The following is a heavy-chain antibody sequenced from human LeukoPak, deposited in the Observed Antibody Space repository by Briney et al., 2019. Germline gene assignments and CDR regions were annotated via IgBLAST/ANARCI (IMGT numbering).Heavy chain of an antibody. D-gene: IGHD2-8*01. V-gene: IGHV1-2*02. CDR3: ARDRSGYCTNGVCSSHPYYYYYYMDV. CDR1: GYTFTGYY. CDR2: INPNSGGT. J-gene: IGHJ6*03. Sequence: ASVKVSCKASGYTFTGYYMHWVRQAPGQGLEWMGWINPNSGGTSYAQKFQGRVTMTRDTSISTAYMELSRLRSDDTAVYYCARDRSGYCTNGVCSSHPYYYYYYMDVWGKGTTVTVSS.